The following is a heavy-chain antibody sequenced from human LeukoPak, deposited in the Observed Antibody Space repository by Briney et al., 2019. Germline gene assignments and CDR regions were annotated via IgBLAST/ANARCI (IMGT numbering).Heavy chain of an antibody. CDR3: ARDRGLRSYDY. Sequence: PGGSLRLSCAASGFTFSSYGMHWVRQAPGKGLEWVAVIWYDGSNKYYADSVKGRLTISRDNSKNTLYLQMNSLRAEDTAVYYCARDRGLRSYDYWGQGTLVTVSS. V-gene: IGHV3-33*01. J-gene: IGHJ4*02. CDR2: IWYDGSNK. CDR1: GFTFSSYG. D-gene: IGHD4-17*01.